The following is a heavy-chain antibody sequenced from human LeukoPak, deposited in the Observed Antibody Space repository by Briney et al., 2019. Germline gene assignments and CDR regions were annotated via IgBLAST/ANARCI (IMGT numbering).Heavy chain of an antibody. V-gene: IGHV1-69*04. CDR3: ARSSRGLYSSDAFDI. D-gene: IGHD6-13*01. CDR2: IIPILGIA. Sequence: SVKVSCKASGGTFSSYAISWVRQAPGQGLEWMGRIIPILGIANYAQKFQGRVTITTDESTSTAYMELSSLRSEDTAVYYCARSSRGLYSSDAFDIWGQGTMVTVSS. CDR1: GGTFSSYA. J-gene: IGHJ3*02.